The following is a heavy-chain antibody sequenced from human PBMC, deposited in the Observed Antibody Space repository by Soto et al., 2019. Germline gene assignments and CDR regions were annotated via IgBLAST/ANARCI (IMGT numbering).Heavy chain of an antibody. D-gene: IGHD6-6*01. V-gene: IGHV4-39*01. J-gene: IGHJ5*02. Sequence: PSETLSLTCTVSGGSISSISYYWGWIRQPPGKGLEWIGSIYYSGSTYYNPSLKSRVTISVDTSKNQFPLKLSSVTAADTAVYYCARHSSSSGGSPFNKVQNCFDPWGQGTLVTVS. CDR3: ARHSSSSGGSPFNKVQNCFDP. CDR1: GGSISSISYY. CDR2: IYYSGST.